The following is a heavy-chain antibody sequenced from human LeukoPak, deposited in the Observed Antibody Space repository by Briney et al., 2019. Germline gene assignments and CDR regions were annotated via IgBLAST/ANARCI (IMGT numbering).Heavy chain of an antibody. CDR1: GGTFSSYA. Sequence: WASVKVSCKASGGTFSSYAISWVRQAPGQGLEWMGWINPNSGGTNYAQKFQGRVTMTRDTSISTAYMELSRLRSDDTAVYYCARGIRGVISRYYYYMDVWGKGTTVTISS. CDR3: ARGIRGVISRYYYYMDV. D-gene: IGHD3-10*01. V-gene: IGHV1-2*02. J-gene: IGHJ6*03. CDR2: INPNSGGT.